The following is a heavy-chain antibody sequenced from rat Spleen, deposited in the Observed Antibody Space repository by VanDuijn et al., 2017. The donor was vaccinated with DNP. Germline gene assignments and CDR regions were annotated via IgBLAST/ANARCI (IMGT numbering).Heavy chain of an antibody. CDR2: INYSGST. Sequence: EVQLQESGPGLVKPSQSLSLTCSVTGYSITSNYWGWIRKFPGNKMEWMGYINYSGSTSYNPSLKSRISITRDTSKNQFFLQLNSVTTEDIATYYCARGLNYGGYSYSWYFDFWGPGTMVTVSS. J-gene: IGHJ1*01. CDR1: GYSITSNY. CDR3: ARGLNYGGYSYSWYFDF. V-gene: IGHV3-1*01. D-gene: IGHD1-11*01.